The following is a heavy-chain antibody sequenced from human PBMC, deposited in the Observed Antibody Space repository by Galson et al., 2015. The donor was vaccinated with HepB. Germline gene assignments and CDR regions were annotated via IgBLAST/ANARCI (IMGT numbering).Heavy chain of an antibody. J-gene: IGHJ4*02. D-gene: IGHD5-18*01. CDR2: ISSSGSNT. V-gene: IGHV3-11*05. Sequence: SLRLSCAASGFTFSDSYMSWIRQAPGKGLEWVSYISSSGSNTNYADSVKGRFTVSRDNAKKSLFLQMNSLRVEDTAVYYCARAGYSYGYGYNYWGQGTLVTVSS. CDR3: ARAGYSYGYGYNY. CDR1: GFTFSDSY.